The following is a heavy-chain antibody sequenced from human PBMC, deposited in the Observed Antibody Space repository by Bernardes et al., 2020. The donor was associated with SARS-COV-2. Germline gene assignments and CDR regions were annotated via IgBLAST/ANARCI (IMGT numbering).Heavy chain of an antibody. CDR2: IYDGGRP. J-gene: IGHJ4*02. CDR1: GFTVPKTY. CDR3: AVRISGCVY. D-gene: IGHD2-21*01. Sequence: GGSLRLSCAASGFTVPKTYMSWVRQAPGQGLAWVSHIYDGGRPYYADSVRGRFAISRDNSKNTFNLEVNNLRVEDTGVYYCAVRISGCVYWGKGTLLTVFS. V-gene: IGHV3-66*01.